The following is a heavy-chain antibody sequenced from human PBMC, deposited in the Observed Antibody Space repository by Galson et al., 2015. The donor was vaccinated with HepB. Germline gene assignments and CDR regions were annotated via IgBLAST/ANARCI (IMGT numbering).Heavy chain of an antibody. CDR1: GYTFTGYF. V-gene: IGHV1-2*04. CDR2: INPNSGGT. Sequence: SVKVSCKASGYTFTGYFMHWVRQAPGQGLGWMGWINPNSGGTNYAQRFQGWVTMTRDTSIRTAYMELSRLRYDDTAVYYCARGRIDCSSTSCPFDYWGQGTLLTVSS. J-gene: IGHJ4*02. CDR3: ARGRIDCSSTSCPFDY. D-gene: IGHD2-2*01.